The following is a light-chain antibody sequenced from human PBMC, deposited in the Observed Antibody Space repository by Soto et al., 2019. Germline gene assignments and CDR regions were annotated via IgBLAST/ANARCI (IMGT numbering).Light chain of an antibody. Sequence: QSALTQPASVSGSPGQSITISCTGTNSDVGGYNYVSWYQQHPGKAPKLMIYEVSNRPSGVSNRFSGSKSGNTASLTISGLQAEDEADYYCSSYTSSSTLPAVFGGGTQLTVL. CDR1: NSDVGGYNY. J-gene: IGLJ7*01. CDR2: EVS. V-gene: IGLV2-14*01. CDR3: SSYTSSSTLPAV.